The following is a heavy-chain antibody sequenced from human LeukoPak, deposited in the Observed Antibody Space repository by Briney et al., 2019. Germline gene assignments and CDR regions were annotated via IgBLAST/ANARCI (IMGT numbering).Heavy chain of an antibody. Sequence: GGSLGLSCAASGFTFSTYVMSWVRQAPGKGLEWVSAISGSGGSTYYADSVKGRFTISRDNSKNTLYLRMNSLGADDTAVYYCAKGNWRYFDYWGQGTLVTVSS. CDR2: ISGSGGST. V-gene: IGHV3-23*01. J-gene: IGHJ4*02. CDR1: GFTFSTYV. D-gene: IGHD1-1*01. CDR3: AKGNWRYFDY.